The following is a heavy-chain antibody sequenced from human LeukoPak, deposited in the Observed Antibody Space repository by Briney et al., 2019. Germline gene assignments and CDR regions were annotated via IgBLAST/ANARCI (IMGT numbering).Heavy chain of an antibody. D-gene: IGHD7-27*01. CDR1: GFTLSTYA. J-gene: IGHJ3*02. Sequence: PGRSLRLSCAASGFTLSTYAMHWVRQAPGKGLEWVAFISYNGTNKYYADSVKGRFTISRDNSKNTLYLQMNSLRAEDTALYYCAREILTGYAFDIWGQGTMVTVSS. CDR3: AREILTGYAFDI. CDR2: ISYNGTNK. V-gene: IGHV3-30-3*01.